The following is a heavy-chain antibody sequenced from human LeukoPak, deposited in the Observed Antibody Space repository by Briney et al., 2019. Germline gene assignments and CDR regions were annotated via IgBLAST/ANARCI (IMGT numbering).Heavy chain of an antibody. J-gene: IGHJ4*02. CDR3: ASGGSVVDY. Sequence: GGSLRLSCAASGFTFSSYAMHWVRQAPGKGLEWVAVISYDGSNKYYADSVKGRFTISRDNAKNSLYLQMNSLRAEDTAVYYCASGGSVVDYWGQGTLVTVSS. CDR1: GFTFSSYA. CDR2: ISYDGSNK. V-gene: IGHV3-30-3*01. D-gene: IGHD3-16*01.